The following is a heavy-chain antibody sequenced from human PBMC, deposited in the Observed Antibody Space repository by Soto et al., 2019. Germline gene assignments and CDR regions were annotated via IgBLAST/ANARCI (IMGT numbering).Heavy chain of an antibody. Sequence: EVQLLESGGGLIQPGGSLRLSCEASGFTFSNYGMTWVRLAPGKGLEWVSTISGSGGRTFYADPVKGRFTISRDNSKNTLYLKMNSLSAEDTAVYYCAKEMIASTLADFFDYWGQGTLVTVSS. CDR2: ISGSGGRT. V-gene: IGHV3-23*01. CDR3: AKEMIASTLADFFDY. CDR1: GFTFSNYG. J-gene: IGHJ4*02. D-gene: IGHD2-21*01.